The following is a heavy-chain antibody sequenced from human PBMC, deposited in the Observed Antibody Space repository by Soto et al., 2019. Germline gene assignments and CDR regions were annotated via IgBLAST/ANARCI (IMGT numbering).Heavy chain of an antibody. CDR2: IYHSGST. Sequence: TSETLSLTCAVSGYSISSGYYWGWIRQPPGKGLEWIGSIYHSGSTYYNPSLKSRVTISVDTSKNQFSLKLSSVTAADTAVYYCARDMRAVAGIFLDYWGQGTLVTVSS. J-gene: IGHJ4*02. CDR1: GYSISSGYY. V-gene: IGHV4-38-2*02. D-gene: IGHD6-19*01. CDR3: ARDMRAVAGIFLDY.